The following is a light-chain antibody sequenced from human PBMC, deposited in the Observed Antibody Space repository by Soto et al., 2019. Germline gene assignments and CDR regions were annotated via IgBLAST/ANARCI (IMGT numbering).Light chain of an antibody. V-gene: IGKV3-20*01. CDR3: QHFGTTPWT. CDR2: GTS. CDR1: QSFSSNS. Sequence: DIVLTQSPGTLSVSPGERATLSCRASQSFSSNSLAWYQQKPGQAPRLLIYGTSSRATGVPDRFSGSGSVTDFTLTINRLEPEDFAVYYCQHFGTTPWTFGQRTKVEIK. J-gene: IGKJ1*01.